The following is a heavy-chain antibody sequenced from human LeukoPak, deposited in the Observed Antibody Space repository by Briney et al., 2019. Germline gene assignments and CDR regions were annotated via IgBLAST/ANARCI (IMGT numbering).Heavy chain of an antibody. Sequence: PSETLSLTCAVYGGSFSGYYWSWIRQPPGKGLEWIGEINHSGSTNYNPSLKSRVTISVDTSKNQFSLKLSSVTAADTAVYYCAREGIVGATDIDYWGQGTLVTVSS. D-gene: IGHD1-26*01. CDR1: GGSFSGYY. J-gene: IGHJ4*02. CDR2: INHSGST. CDR3: AREGIVGATDIDY. V-gene: IGHV4-34*01.